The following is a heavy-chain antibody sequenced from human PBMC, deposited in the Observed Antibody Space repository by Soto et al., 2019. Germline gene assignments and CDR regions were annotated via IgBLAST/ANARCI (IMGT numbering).Heavy chain of an antibody. CDR2: ISYDGSNK. D-gene: IGHD6-19*01. CDR3: ATPQGGGYPPFDY. V-gene: IGHV3-30*03. CDR1: GFTFSSYG. J-gene: IGHJ4*02. Sequence: QVQLVESGGGVVQPGRSLRLSCAASGFTFSSYGMHWVRQAPGKGLEWVAVISYDGSNKYYADSVKGRFTISRDNSKNPLYLQMNSLRAEDTAVYYCATPQGGGYPPFDYWGQGTLVTVSS.